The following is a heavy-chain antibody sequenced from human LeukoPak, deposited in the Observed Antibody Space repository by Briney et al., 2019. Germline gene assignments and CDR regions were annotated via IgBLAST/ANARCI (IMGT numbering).Heavy chain of an antibody. CDR2: INPNSGGT. CDR1: GYTFTGYY. Sequence: ASVKVSCKASGYTFTGYYMHWVRQAPGQGLEWMGWINPNSGGTNYAQKFQGRVTMTRDTSISTAYMELSRLRSDDTAVYYCARDLVVGATAGTRPYYYYGMDVWGQGTTVTVSS. J-gene: IGHJ6*02. V-gene: IGHV1-2*02. D-gene: IGHD1-26*01. CDR3: ARDLVVGATAGTRPYYYYGMDV.